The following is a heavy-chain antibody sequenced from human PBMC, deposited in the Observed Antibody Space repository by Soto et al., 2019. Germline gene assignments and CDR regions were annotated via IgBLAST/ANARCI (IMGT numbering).Heavy chain of an antibody. CDR3: ARDGRRGYDMDV. Sequence: GGSLRLSCAGSGFTFTSYSVNWVRQAPGKGLERVSFFTASTTTIYYADSVKGRFTISRDNAKNSVYLQMNSLRDEDTAVYYCARDGRRGYDMDVWGQGTTVTVSS. CDR2: FTASTTTI. J-gene: IGHJ6*02. CDR1: GFTFTSYS. V-gene: IGHV3-48*02. D-gene: IGHD1-1*01.